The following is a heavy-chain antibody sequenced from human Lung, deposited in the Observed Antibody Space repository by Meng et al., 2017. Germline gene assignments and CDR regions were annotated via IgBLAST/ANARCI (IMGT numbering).Heavy chain of an antibody. CDR2: INPSGGST. CDR1: GYTFTSYY. Sequence: ASVKVSCKASGYTFTSYYLHWVRQAPGQGLEWMGIINPSGGSTSYAQKFQGRVTMTRDTSTSTVYMELSSLRSEDTAVYYCARDIVQDISISGEKAVDISGLGHYYYYGMDVWGQGTTVTVSS. D-gene: IGHD6-19*01. V-gene: IGHV1-46*01. J-gene: IGHJ6*02. CDR3: ARDIVQDISISGEKAVDISGLGHYYYYGMDV.